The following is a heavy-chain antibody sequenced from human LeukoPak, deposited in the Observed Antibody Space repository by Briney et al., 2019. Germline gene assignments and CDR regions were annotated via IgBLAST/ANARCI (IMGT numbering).Heavy chain of an antibody. V-gene: IGHV3-30*02. CDR3: AKGGGYEAQYYYYYLDV. D-gene: IGHD5-12*01. Sequence: GSLRLSCAASGFTFSSYGMHWVRQAPGKGLEWVAFIRYDGSNKYYADSVKGRFTISRDNSKNTLYLQMKSLRAEDTAVYYCAKGGGYEAQYYYYYLDVWGKGTTVTISS. CDR2: IRYDGSNK. CDR1: GFTFSSYG. J-gene: IGHJ6*03.